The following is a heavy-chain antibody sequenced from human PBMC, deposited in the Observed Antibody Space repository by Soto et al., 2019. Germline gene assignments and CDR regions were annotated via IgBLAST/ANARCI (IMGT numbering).Heavy chain of an antibody. Sequence: GASVKVSCKASGYTFTSYGISWVRQAPGQGLEWMGWISAYNGNTNYAQKLQGRVTMTTDTSTSTDYMELRSLRSDDTAVYFCARPRGHTSGVFESWGQGTTVTVSS. D-gene: IGHD5-18*01. CDR2: ISAYNGNT. J-gene: IGHJ3*02. V-gene: IGHV1-18*04. CDR3: ARPRGHTSGVFES. CDR1: GYTFTSYG.